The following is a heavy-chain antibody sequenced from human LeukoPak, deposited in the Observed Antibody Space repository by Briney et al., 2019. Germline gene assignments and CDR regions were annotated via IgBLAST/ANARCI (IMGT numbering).Heavy chain of an antibody. Sequence: GGSLRLSCAASGFTVSSNYMSWVRQAPGKGLECVAFIRSKAYGGTTEYAASVKGRFTISRDDSKSIAYLQMNSLKTEDTAVYYCTRVGSGGYCSGGSCYSYYYYYGMDVWGQGTTVTVSS. CDR1: GFTVSSNY. D-gene: IGHD2-15*01. V-gene: IGHV3-49*04. CDR3: TRVGSGGYCSGGSCYSYYYYYGMDV. J-gene: IGHJ6*02. CDR2: IRSKAYGGTT.